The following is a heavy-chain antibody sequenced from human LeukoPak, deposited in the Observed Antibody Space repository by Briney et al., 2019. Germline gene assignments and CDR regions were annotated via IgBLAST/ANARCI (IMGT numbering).Heavy chain of an antibody. CDR3: AKGYGVAGTVNWFDP. V-gene: IGHV3-30*18. J-gene: IGHJ5*02. CDR2: ISYDGNTK. CDR1: GFTFSSHG. Sequence: GGSLRLSCAASGFTFSSHGMHWVRQAPGKGLEWVAVISYDGNTKYYGDSVKGRFTISRDNSKNTLYLQMNGLRPDDTAVYSCAKGYGVAGTVNWFDPWGQGTLVTVPS. D-gene: IGHD6-19*01.